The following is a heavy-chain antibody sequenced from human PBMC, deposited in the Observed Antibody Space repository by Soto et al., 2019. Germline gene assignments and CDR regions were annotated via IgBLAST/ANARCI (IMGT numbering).Heavy chain of an antibody. J-gene: IGHJ6*02. D-gene: IGHD2-21*02. CDR1: GFTFSSNA. Sequence: GGSLRLSCAASGFTFSSNAMTWVRQAPGKGLEWVSSISGSGDSTYYADSVKGRFTISRDNSKNTLFLLMDSLRAEDTAVYYCARDSDNGGHSLLYYGLDVWGQGTTVNVSS. CDR2: ISGSGDST. CDR3: ARDSDNGGHSLLYYGLDV. V-gene: IGHV3-23*01.